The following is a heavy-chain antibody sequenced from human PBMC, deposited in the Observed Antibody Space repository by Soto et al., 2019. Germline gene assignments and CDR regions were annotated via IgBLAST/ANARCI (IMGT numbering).Heavy chain of an antibody. CDR1: GYSFSRYA. D-gene: IGHD3-22*01. V-gene: IGHV1-3*01. Sequence: ASVKGSCRASGYSFSRYAIHWLGQATAGKPEWMGWINDGNGKTRYEEKFKDRLPITMDVSAYTAYMDLSSLPSEDTSVYYCSRSLFRPVIPAGWFDAWGPGTLVTVSS. J-gene: IGHJ5*02. CDR2: INDGNGKT. CDR3: SRSLFRPVIPAGWFDA.